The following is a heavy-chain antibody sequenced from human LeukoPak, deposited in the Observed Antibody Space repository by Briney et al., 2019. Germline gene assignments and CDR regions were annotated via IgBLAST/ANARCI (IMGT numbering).Heavy chain of an antibody. CDR2: IYPGDSDT. V-gene: IGHV5-51*01. J-gene: IGHJ6*02. CDR3: ARLRYSSSGYYYYGMDV. Sequence: GESLKISCKGSGYSFTSYWIGWVRPMPGKGLEWMGIIYPGDSDTRYSPSFQGQVTISADKSISTAYLQWSSLKASDTAMYYCARLRYSSSGYYYYGMDVWGQGTTVTVSS. CDR1: GYSFTSYW. D-gene: IGHD6-6*01.